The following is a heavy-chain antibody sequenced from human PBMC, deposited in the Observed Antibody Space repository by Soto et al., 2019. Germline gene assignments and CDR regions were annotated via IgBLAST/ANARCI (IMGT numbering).Heavy chain of an antibody. CDR2: ISYDGSNK. V-gene: IGHV3-30*18. CDR3: AKLISSPYYDIVPGWIVFHI. D-gene: IGHD3-9*01. Sequence: QVQLVESGGGVVQPGRSLRLSCAASGFTFSNYAMHWDRQAPGKGLEWVSVISYDGSNKYYADSVRGRFTISRDNSKNTLYLQMNSLRDEDTAVYYCAKLISSPYYDIVPGWIVFHIWGQGTMVTVSA. J-gene: IGHJ3*02. CDR1: GFTFSNYA.